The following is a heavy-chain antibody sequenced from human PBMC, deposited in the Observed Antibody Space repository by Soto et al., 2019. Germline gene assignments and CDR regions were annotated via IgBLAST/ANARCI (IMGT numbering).Heavy chain of an antibody. Sequence: APVQVSCKTSGYRFSGYPIQWVRQAPGQRPEWMGDISDASDGSRFSPTFQDRVTFTWDSSASTAHMKLSSLRAEDTAVYYCARGWGGLCTRSNCPEGYTLDVWDQGTTVTVSS. CDR3: ARGWGGLCTRSNCPEGYTLDV. J-gene: IGHJ6*02. CDR2: ISDASDGS. D-gene: IGHD2-21*01. CDR1: GYRFSGYP. V-gene: IGHV1-3*01.